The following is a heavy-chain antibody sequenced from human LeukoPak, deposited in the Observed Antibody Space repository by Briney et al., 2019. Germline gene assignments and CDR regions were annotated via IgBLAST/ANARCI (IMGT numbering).Heavy chain of an antibody. Sequence: GSLRLSCAASGFTVSSNYMSWVRQAPGKGLEWVSVIYSGGSTYYADSVKGRFTISRDNSKNTLYLQMNSLRAEDTAVHYCARDLVLGGYSYGLDYWGQGTLVTVSS. CDR3: ARDLVLGGYSYGLDY. J-gene: IGHJ4*02. CDR1: GFTVSSNY. D-gene: IGHD5-18*01. CDR2: IYSGGST. V-gene: IGHV3-66*01.